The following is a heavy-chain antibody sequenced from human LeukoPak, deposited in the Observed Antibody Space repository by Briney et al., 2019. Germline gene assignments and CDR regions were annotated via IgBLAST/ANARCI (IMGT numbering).Heavy chain of an antibody. Sequence: SETLSLTCTVSGGSISSYYWSWIRQPPGKGLEWIGYIYYSGSTNYKPSLKSRVTISVDTSKNQFSLKLSSVTAADTAVYYCAATSPHLLRYFDWLPGVIDYWGQGTLVTVSS. D-gene: IGHD3-9*01. CDR3: AATSPHLLRYFDWLPGVIDY. J-gene: IGHJ4*02. V-gene: IGHV4-59*01. CDR1: GGSISSYY. CDR2: IYYSGST.